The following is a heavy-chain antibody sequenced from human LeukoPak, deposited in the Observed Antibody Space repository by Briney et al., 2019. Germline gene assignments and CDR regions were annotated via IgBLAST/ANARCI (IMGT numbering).Heavy chain of an antibody. Sequence: SETMSLTCTVSGGSLSSYYWSWIRQPPGKGLEWIGNIFYTGSTKYNPSLKSRVTISVDTSKNQYSLKLSSVTAADTAVYYCAAVTRERLFDYWGQGTLVTVSS. J-gene: IGHJ4*02. CDR1: GGSLSSYY. D-gene: IGHD1-26*01. V-gene: IGHV4-59*08. CDR2: IFYTGST. CDR3: AAVTRERLFDY.